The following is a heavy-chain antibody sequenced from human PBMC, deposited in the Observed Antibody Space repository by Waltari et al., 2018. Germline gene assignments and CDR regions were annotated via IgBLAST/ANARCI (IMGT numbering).Heavy chain of an antibody. CDR1: GFSFPEYG. V-gene: IGHV3-9*01. CDR2: LSWDSGYI. Sequence: EVQLVESGGNLVQPGRSLRLSCAASGFSFPEYGMHWVRQVPGKCLGWVSGLSWDSGYIAYVDSVKGRFTISRDNAKNSLYLQMNSLRVEDTALYYCVKDMSHGGWLTAVGSWGQGTLVTVSS. CDR3: VKDMSHGGWLTAVGS. D-gene: IGHD6-19*01. J-gene: IGHJ4*02.